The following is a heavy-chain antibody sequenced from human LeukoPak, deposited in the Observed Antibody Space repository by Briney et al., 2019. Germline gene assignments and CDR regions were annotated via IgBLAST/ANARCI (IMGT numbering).Heavy chain of an antibody. CDR3: AKDGGSWQENYFDY. CDR2: ISYDGSNK. J-gene: IGHJ4*02. Sequence: PGGSLRLSCAASGFTFSSYGMHWVRQAPGKGLEWVTIISYDGSNKYYADSVKGRFTISRDNSKNTLYLQMNSLRAEDTAVYYCAKDGGSWQENYFDYWGQGTLVTVSS. V-gene: IGHV3-30*18. D-gene: IGHD6-13*01. CDR1: GFTFSSYG.